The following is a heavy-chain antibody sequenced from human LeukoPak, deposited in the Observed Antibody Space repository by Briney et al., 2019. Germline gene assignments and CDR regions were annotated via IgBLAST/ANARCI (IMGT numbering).Heavy chain of an antibody. CDR1: GFAVTSNY. CDR3: ARTPGAFDF. V-gene: IGHV3-66*01. CDR2: IYGAGNT. Sequence: PGGSLRLSCAASGFAVTSNYISWVRQAPGKGLEWLSIIYGAGNTYYADSVKDRFTISRDNSQNTVYLHLNTLTAEDTGVYYCARTPGAFDFWGQGTMVTV. J-gene: IGHJ3*01.